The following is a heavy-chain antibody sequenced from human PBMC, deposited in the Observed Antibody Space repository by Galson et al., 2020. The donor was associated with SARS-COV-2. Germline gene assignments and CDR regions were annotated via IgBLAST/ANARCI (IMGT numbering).Heavy chain of an antibody. V-gene: IGHV3-30*18. D-gene: IGHD6-19*01. Sequence: GGSLRLSCAASGFTFSSYGMHWVRQAPGKGLEWVAVISYDGSNKYYADSVKGRFTISRDNSKNTLYLQMNSLRAEDTAVYYCAKELEWLVTLGYWGQGTLVTVSS. J-gene: IGHJ4*02. CDR3: AKELEWLVTLGY. CDR1: GFTFSSYG. CDR2: ISYDGSNK.